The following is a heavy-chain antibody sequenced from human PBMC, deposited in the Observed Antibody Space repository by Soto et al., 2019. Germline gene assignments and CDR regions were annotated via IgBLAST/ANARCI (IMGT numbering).Heavy chain of an antibody. V-gene: IGHV3-23*01. CDR1: GFTFHTYA. J-gene: IGHJ4*02. CDR2: ISASGSST. CDR3: AKGRVWQLVFAS. D-gene: IGHD6-6*01. Sequence: EVRLLDSGGGLAQPGGSLRLSCEASGFTFHTYALSWVRQAPGKGLEWVSGISASGSSTFYADSVKGRFTISRDNSKNTLFLQMNSLRAEDTAVYYCAKGRVWQLVFASWGQGTLVTVSS.